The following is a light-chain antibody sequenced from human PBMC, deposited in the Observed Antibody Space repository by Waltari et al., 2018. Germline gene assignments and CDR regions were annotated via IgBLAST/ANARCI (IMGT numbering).Light chain of an antibody. CDR2: WAS. V-gene: IGKV4-1*01. CDR3: QQYYGTPPWT. CDR1: QSVLYSSNNKNY. J-gene: IGKJ1*01. Sequence: DIVMTQSPDSLAVSLGERATINCKSCQSVLYSSNNKNYLAWYQQKPGQPPKLLIYWASTREAGVPDRFSGSGSGTDFTLTISSLQAEDVAVYYCQQYYGTPPWTFGQGTRVEIK.